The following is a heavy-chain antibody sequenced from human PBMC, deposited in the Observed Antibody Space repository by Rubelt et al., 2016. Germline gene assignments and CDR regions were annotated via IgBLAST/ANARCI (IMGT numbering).Heavy chain of an antibody. Sequence: QVQLQQWGAGLLKPSETLSLTCAVYGGSFSGYYWSWIRQPPGKGLEWIGEINHSGSTNHNPSLKSRVTISVDTSKDQFSLELSFVTGAETAVDDWWGGGSGWLMDAFGIWGQGTMVTGSS. CDR2: INHSGST. J-gene: IGHJ3*02. CDR3: WGGGSGWLMDAFGI. CDR1: GGSFSGYY. D-gene: IGHD6-19*01. V-gene: IGHV4-34*01.